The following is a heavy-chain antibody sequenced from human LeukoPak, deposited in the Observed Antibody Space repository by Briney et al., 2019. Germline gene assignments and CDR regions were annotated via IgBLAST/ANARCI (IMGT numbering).Heavy chain of an antibody. Sequence: GGSLRLSCTASGFIFDDYAIHWVRQAPGKGLEWVSAISWNGGSFGYADSGKGRITIYRDNAKNYVYLQMNSLRAEDTALYYCAKDVDWFSYGMDVWGQGTTVTVSS. J-gene: IGHJ6*02. CDR1: GFIFDDYA. V-gene: IGHV3-9*01. CDR3: AKDVDWFSYGMDV. CDR2: ISWNGGSF. D-gene: IGHD3-9*01.